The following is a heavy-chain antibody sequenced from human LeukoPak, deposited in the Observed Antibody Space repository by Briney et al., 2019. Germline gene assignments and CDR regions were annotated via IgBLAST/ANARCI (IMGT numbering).Heavy chain of an antibody. J-gene: IGHJ3*02. CDR1: GFIFSTYA. D-gene: IGHD5-18*01. V-gene: IGHV3-30*04. CDR2: ISYDGSNK. Sequence: GGSLRPSCAASGFIFSTYAMHWVRQAPGKELEWVAVISYDGSNKYYADSVKGQFTISRDNSKNTLYLQMNSLRAEDTAVYYCARPRGYSLADAFDIWGQGTMVTVSS. CDR3: ARPRGYSLADAFDI.